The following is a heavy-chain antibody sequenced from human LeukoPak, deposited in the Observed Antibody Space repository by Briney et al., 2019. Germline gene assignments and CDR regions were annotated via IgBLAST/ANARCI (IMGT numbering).Heavy chain of an antibody. CDR2: SDTNTGNP. V-gene: IGHV7-4-1*02. D-gene: IGHD1-26*01. CDR1: GYTLTNYA. Sequence: ASVKVSCKASGYTLTNYAVNWVRRARGEGLEWRGWSDTNTGNPTYAQLFPGRFVFSLDPSVSTAYLQISSLKAEDTTLYYCPRDGSGSYWNRVVDYWGQGTLVTVSS. CDR3: PRDGSGSYWNRVVDY. J-gene: IGHJ4*02.